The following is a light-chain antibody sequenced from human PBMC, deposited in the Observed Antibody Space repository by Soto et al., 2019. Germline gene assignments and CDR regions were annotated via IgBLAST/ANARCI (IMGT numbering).Light chain of an antibody. V-gene: IGLV3-21*02. CDR3: LGWDNSGDRYV. Sequence: SYELTQPPSVSVAPGQTARITCGGTDIGSKSVHWYQQKPGQAPVVVVYEDYDRPSGIPERFSGSNSGNTATLTIPRVEAGDEADYYCLGWDNSGDRYVFGAGTKLTVL. CDR2: EDY. J-gene: IGLJ1*01. CDR1: DIGSKS.